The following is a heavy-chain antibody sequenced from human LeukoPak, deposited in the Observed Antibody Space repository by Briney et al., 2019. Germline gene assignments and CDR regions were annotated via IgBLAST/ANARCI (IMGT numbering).Heavy chain of an antibody. Sequence: PSETLSLTCAVYGGSFSGYYWSWIRQPPGKGLEWIGEINHSGSTNYNPSLKSRVTISVDTSKNQFSLKLSSVTAADTAVYYCARNPKNYDFWSGSLKTWFDPWGQGTLVTVSS. CDR2: INHSGST. D-gene: IGHD3-3*01. J-gene: IGHJ5*02. V-gene: IGHV4-34*01. CDR3: ARNPKNYDFWSGSLKTWFDP. CDR1: GGSFSGYY.